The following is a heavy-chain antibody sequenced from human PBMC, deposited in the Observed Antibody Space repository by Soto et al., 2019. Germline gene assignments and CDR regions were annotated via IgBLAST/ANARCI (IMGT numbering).Heavy chain of an antibody. V-gene: IGHV2-5*02. CDR2: IYWDDDQ. J-gene: IGHJ4*02. Sequence: ITSKESGPTLVKPTQTLTLTCTFSRFSFTISGVGVGWIRQPPEKALEWLALIYWDDDQPYCPSLKTRVTVTKDSSRNQVVLTMANMDPVDTATYYCAYALFVSFDSWGQGALVTVSS. CDR3: AYALFVSFDS. CDR1: RFSFTISGVG. D-gene: IGHD3-3*01.